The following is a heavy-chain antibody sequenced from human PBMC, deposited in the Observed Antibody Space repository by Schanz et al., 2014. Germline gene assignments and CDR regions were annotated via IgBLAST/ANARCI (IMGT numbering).Heavy chain of an antibody. Sequence: EADLVESGGGLIQRGESLRLSCSASGFSFSSYSMNWVRQAPGKGLEWLSYIDGKSTTVYYADSVKGRFTVSRDKARNSMYLHMNTLGAEDAAVYYRARDGDRFYHNYYMDVWGKGTTVTVSS. V-gene: IGHV3-48*01. CDR3: ARDGDRFYHNYYMDV. CDR2: IDGKSTTV. CDR1: GFSFSSYS. D-gene: IGHD4-17*01. J-gene: IGHJ6*03.